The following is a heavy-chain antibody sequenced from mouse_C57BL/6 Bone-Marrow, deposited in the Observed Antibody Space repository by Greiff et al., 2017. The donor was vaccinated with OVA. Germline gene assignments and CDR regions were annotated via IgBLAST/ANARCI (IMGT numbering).Heavy chain of an antibody. V-gene: IGHV6-3*01. CDR3: TKKGFTTVVAAPFDY. D-gene: IGHD1-1*01. CDR2: IRLKSDNYAT. J-gene: IGHJ2*01. CDR1: GFTFSNYW. Sequence: EVQLVESGGGLVQPGGSMKLSCVASGFTFSNYWMNWVRQSPEKGLEWVAQIRLKSDNYATHYAESVKGRFTISRDDSKSSVYLQMNNLRAEDTGIYYCTKKGFTTVVAAPFDYWGQGTTLTVSS.